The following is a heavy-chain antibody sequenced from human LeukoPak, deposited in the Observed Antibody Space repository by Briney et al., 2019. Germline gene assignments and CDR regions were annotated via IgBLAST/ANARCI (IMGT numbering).Heavy chain of an antibody. CDR2: ISGSDEST. V-gene: IGHV3-23*01. CDR1: RFTFSTYA. D-gene: IGHD5-18*01. CDR3: AKDSRYGYRWDYDY. J-gene: IGHJ4*02. Sequence: GGSLRLSCAASRFTFSTYAMTWVRQAPGKGLEWVSSISGSDESTYYADSVKGRFTISRDNSKNTLYLLMDSLRAEDTAVYYCAKDSRYGYRWDYDYWGQGTPVTVSS.